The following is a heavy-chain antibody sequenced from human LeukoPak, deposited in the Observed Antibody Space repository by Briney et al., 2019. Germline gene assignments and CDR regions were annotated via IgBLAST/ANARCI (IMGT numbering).Heavy chain of an antibody. Sequence: SVNVSCKASGASFTSYAISLVRQAPGQGLEWMGGIIPIFGTANYAQKFQGRVTITADESTSTAYMEQSSLRSEDTAVYYCARGSDGDYGGVYWGQGTLVTVSS. D-gene: IGHD4-17*01. CDR1: GASFTSYA. V-gene: IGHV1-69*01. J-gene: IGHJ4*02. CDR3: ARGSDGDYGGVY. CDR2: IIPIFGTA.